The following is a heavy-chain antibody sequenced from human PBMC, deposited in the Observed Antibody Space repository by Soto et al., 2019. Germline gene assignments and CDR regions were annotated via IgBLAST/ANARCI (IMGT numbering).Heavy chain of an antibody. CDR1: GFTVSSNY. D-gene: IGHD4-17*01. V-gene: IGHV3-66*01. CDR3: AREGIRSPLSY. Sequence: EVPLVESGGGLVQPGGSLRLSCAVSGFTVSSNYMSWVRQAPGKGLEWVSVIYSGGSTYYADSVKGRFTISRDNSKNTLYLQMNSLRAEDTAVYYCAREGIRSPLSYWGQGTLVTVSS. CDR2: IYSGGST. J-gene: IGHJ4*02.